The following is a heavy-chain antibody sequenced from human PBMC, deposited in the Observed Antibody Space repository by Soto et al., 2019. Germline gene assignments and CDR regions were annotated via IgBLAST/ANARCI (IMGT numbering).Heavy chain of an antibody. J-gene: IGHJ4*02. CDR1: GFTFSSYA. CDR3: AKTKPDYYDSSGYPSDDSYYFDY. D-gene: IGHD3-22*01. V-gene: IGHV3-23*01. Sequence: GGSLRLSCAASGFTFSSYAMSWVRQAPGKGLEWVSAISGSGGSTYYADSVKGRFTISRDNSKNTLYLQMNSLRAEDTAVYYCAKTKPDYYDSSGYPSDDSYYFDYWGQGPLVTVAS. CDR2: ISGSGGST.